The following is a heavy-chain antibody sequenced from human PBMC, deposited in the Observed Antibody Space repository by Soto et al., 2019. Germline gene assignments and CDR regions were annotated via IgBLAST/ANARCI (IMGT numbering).Heavy chain of an antibody. D-gene: IGHD4-17*01. J-gene: IGHJ4*02. Sequence: SETLSLTCTVSGGSISSSSYYWGWIRQPPGKGLEWIGSIYYSGSTYYNPSLKSRVTISVDTSKNQFSLKLSSVTAADTAVYYCARRNDYGEPNFDYWGQGTLVTVSS. CDR1: GGSISSSSYY. CDR3: ARRNDYGEPNFDY. CDR2: IYYSGST. V-gene: IGHV4-39*01.